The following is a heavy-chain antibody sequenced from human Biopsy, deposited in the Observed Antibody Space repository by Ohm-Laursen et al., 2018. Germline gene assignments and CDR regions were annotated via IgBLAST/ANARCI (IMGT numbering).Heavy chain of an antibody. D-gene: IGHD1-26*01. CDR2: ISETSSHI. J-gene: IGHJ6*02. CDR3: ARDSSRRAREGGMDV. CDR1: GFSVSSYD. V-gene: IGHV3-21*01. Sequence: SLRLSCAASGFSVSSYDMNWVRQAPGKGLEWLSYISETSSHIYGADSVRGRFTVARDIAKNSLYLQLNSLRVEDTAVYYCARDSSRRAREGGMDVWGQGTTVTVSS.